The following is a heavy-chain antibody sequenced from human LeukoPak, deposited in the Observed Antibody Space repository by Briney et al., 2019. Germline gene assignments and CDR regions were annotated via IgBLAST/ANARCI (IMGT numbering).Heavy chain of an antibody. V-gene: IGHV3-7*01. CDR1: GFTFTTYW. Sequence: GGSLRLSCAASGFTFTTYWMSRVRQAPGKGLEWVANIKQDGTEKYYVDSVKGRFTISRDNAKNSLYLQMNSLRAEDTAVYYCARDNPRSYYYYMDVWGKGTTVTVSS. D-gene: IGHD1-14*01. J-gene: IGHJ6*03. CDR3: ARDNPRSYYYYMDV. CDR2: IKQDGTEK.